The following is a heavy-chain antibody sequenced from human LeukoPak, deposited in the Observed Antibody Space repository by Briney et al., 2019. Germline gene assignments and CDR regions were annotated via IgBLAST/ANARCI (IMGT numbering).Heavy chain of an antibody. D-gene: IGHD6-13*01. CDR2: ISAYNGNT. V-gene: IGHV1-18*01. CDR3: ARLGSSSWYQGKSDGIYYSYYYYMDV. Sequence: ASVKVSCKASGYTFTSYGISWVRQAPGQGLEWKGWISAYNGNTNYAQKLQGRVTMTTDTSTSTAYMELRSLRSDDTAVYYCARLGSSSWYQGKSDGIYYSYYYYMDVWGKGTTVTVSS. CDR1: GYTFTSYG. J-gene: IGHJ6*03.